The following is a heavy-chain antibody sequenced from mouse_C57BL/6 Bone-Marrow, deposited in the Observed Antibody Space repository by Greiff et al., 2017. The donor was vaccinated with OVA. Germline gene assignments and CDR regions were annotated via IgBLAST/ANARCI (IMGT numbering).Heavy chain of an antibody. V-gene: IGHV1-7*01. D-gene: IGHD2-1*01. CDR2: INPSSGYT. J-gene: IGHJ1*03. Sequence: VQLQESGAELAKPGASVKLSCKASGYTFTSYWMHWVKQRPGQGLEWIGYINPSSGYTKYNQKFKDKATLTAEKSSSTAYMQLSSLTYEDSAVYYCARKGDGNWYFDVWGTGTTVTVSS. CDR1: GYTFTSYW. CDR3: ARKGDGNWYFDV.